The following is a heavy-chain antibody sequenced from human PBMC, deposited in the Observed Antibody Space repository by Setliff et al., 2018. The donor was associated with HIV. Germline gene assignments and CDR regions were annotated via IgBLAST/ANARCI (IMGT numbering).Heavy chain of an antibody. CDR2: LSSSGRT. D-gene: IGHD6-19*01. J-gene: IGHJ4*02. CDR3: ASMERGSGFSNRNYFDY. CDR1: GASIKSHY. Sequence: PSETLSLTCIVFGASIKSHYWSWIRQSPGKRLEWIGSLSSSGRTRYNPSLKSRVTISVDTSKNQFSLKLSSVTAADTAVYYCASMERGSGFSNRNYFDYWGQGTLVTVSS. V-gene: IGHV4-59*11.